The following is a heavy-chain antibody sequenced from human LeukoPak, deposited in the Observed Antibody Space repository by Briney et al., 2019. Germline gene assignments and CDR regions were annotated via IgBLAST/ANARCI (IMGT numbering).Heavy chain of an antibody. CDR3: AREQPGGPGYFDY. D-gene: IGHD1-14*01. V-gene: IGHV1-2*04. Sequence: GASVKVSCKASGYTFTGYYMHWVRQAPGQGLEWMGWINPNSGDANYLQKFQGWVTMTRDTSISTAYMELTRLRSDDTAVYYCAREQPGGPGYFDYWGQGTLVTVSS. CDR1: GYTFTGYY. J-gene: IGHJ4*02. CDR2: INPNSGDA.